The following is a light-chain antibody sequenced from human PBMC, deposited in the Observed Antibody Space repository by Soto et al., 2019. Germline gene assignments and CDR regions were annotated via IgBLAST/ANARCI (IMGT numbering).Light chain of an antibody. CDR2: EIS. CDR1: SSDVGSYNY. Sequence: QSALTQPPSASGSPGQSVTISCTGTSSDVGSYNYVSWYQQYPGKAPKLMIYEISKRPSGVPDRFSGSKSGNTASLTVSGLQAEDEADYCCSSYAGSNNLVFGGGTKLTVL. V-gene: IGLV2-8*01. J-gene: IGLJ2*01. CDR3: SSYAGSNNLV.